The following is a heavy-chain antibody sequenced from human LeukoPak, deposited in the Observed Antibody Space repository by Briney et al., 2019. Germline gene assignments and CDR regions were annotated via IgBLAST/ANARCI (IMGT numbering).Heavy chain of an antibody. Sequence: ASVKVSCKASGYTFTSYYMHWVRQAPGQGLEWMGILNPSGGSTSYAQKFQGRVTMTRDTSTSTVYMELSSLRSEDTAVYYCARGHDFWSGYYVAGMDVWGQGTTVTVSS. CDR3: ARGHDFWSGYYVAGMDV. CDR1: GYTFTSYY. CDR2: LNPSGGST. V-gene: IGHV1-46*01. J-gene: IGHJ6*02. D-gene: IGHD3-3*01.